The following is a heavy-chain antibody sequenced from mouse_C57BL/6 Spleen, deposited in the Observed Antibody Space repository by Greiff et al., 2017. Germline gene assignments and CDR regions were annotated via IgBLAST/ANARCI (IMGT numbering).Heavy chain of an antibody. Sequence: VQRVESGAELARPGASVKMSCKASGYTFTSYTMHWVKQRPGQGLEWIGYINPSSGYTKYNQKFKDKATLTADKSSSTAYMQLSSLTSEDSAVYYCARSFTTVDYFDYWGQGTTLTVSS. D-gene: IGHD1-1*01. CDR1: GYTFTSYT. V-gene: IGHV1-4*01. J-gene: IGHJ2*01. CDR3: ARSFTTVDYFDY. CDR2: INPSSGYT.